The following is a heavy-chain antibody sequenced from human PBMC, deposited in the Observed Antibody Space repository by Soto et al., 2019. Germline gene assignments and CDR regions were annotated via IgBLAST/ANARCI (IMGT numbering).Heavy chain of an antibody. J-gene: IGHJ5*02. CDR3: ARHLGYDSSGYYRNWFDP. Sequence: SETLSLTCTVSGGSISSYYWSWIRQPPGKGLEWIGYISYSGSTNYNPSLKSRVTISVDTSKNQFSLKLSSVTAADTAVYYCARHLGYDSSGYYRNWFDPWGQGTLVTVSS. D-gene: IGHD3-22*01. CDR1: GGSISSYY. CDR2: ISYSGST. V-gene: IGHV4-59*08.